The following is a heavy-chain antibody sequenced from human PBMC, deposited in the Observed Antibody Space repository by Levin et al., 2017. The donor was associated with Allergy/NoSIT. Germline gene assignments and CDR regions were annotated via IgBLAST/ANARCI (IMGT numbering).Heavy chain of an antibody. CDR3: TKDRYCPSPRCPVDY. CDR2: ISLDGSNK. D-gene: IGHD2-2*01. J-gene: IGHJ4*02. CDR1: GFSISDYA. V-gene: IGHV3-30*18. Sequence: GGSLRLSCETSGFSISDYAMHWVRQAPGKGLEWVAVISLDGSNKYYADSVKGRFTISRDTSKNTLYLQMNSLRVEDTAIYYCTKDRYCPSPRCPVDYWGQGTLVTVSS.